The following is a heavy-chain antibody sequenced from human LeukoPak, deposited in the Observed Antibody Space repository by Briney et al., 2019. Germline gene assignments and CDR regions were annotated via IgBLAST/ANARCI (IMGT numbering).Heavy chain of an antibody. CDR1: GFTVNSTY. Sequence: PGGSLRLSCAASGFTVNSTYMSWVRQAPGKGLEWVSIIYSGGSTYYADSVKGRFTISKDNSKNTLYLQMNSLRAEDTAVYYCAKDLYGSGSYYSNDFDYWGQGTLVTVSS. J-gene: IGHJ4*02. D-gene: IGHD3-10*01. V-gene: IGHV3-66*01. CDR2: IYSGGST. CDR3: AKDLYGSGSYYSNDFDY.